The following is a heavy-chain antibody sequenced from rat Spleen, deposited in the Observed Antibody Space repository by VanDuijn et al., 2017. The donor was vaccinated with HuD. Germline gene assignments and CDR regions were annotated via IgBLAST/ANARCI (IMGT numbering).Heavy chain of an antibody. Sequence: EVQLQESGPGLVKPSQSLSLTCSVTGYSITSSYRWNWIRKFPGNKLEWMGYINSAGSTNYNPPLKSQISITRDTSKNQFFLQLTSVSTEDTAIYYCARYRDTYGHVGIFDYWGQGVRVTVSP. D-gene: IGHD2-5*01. V-gene: IGHV3-3*01. CDR2: INSAGST. CDR3: ARYRDTYGHVGIFDY. J-gene: IGHJ2*01. CDR1: GYSITSSYR.